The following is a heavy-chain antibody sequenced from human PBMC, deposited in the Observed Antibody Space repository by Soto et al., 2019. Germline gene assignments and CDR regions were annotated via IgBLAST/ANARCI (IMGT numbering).Heavy chain of an antibody. CDR2: IWYDGSNK. Sequence: GGSLRLSCAASGFTFSSYGMHWVRQAPGKGLEWVAVIWYDGSNKYYADSVKGRFTISRDNSKNTLYLQMNSLRAEDTAVYYCARAVLGGQQWLDYGWFDPWGQGTLVTVSS. D-gene: IGHD6-19*01. CDR1: GFTFSSYG. V-gene: IGHV3-33*01. CDR3: ARAVLGGQQWLDYGWFDP. J-gene: IGHJ5*02.